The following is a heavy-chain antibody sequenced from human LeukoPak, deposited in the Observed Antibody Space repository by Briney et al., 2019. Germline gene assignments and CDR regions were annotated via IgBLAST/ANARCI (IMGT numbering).Heavy chain of an antibody. D-gene: IGHD3-16*01. V-gene: IGHV4-30-2*01. CDR3: ARDLGAFDI. J-gene: IGHJ3*02. CDR2: IYHSGST. Sequence: SETLSLTCTVSGGSISSGGYYWSWIRQPPGKGLEWIGYIYHSGSTYYNPSLKSRVTISVDRSKNQFSLKLSSVTAADTAVYYCARDLGAFDIWGQGTMVTVSS. CDR1: GGSISSGGYY.